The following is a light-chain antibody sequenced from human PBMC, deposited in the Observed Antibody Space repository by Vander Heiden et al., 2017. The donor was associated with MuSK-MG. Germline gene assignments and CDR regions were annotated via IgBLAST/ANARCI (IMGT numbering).Light chain of an antibody. Sequence: DFQLTQSPSSLSASVGDRVTITCRASQGINTYLAWFQQKPGKVPKLLIYAASTLQSGVPSRFSGSGSGTDFTLTISSLHPEDVATYYCQRYNNAVLSFGGGSRVE. CDR1: QGINTY. CDR3: QRYNNAVLS. V-gene: IGKV1-27*01. CDR2: AAS. J-gene: IGKJ4*01.